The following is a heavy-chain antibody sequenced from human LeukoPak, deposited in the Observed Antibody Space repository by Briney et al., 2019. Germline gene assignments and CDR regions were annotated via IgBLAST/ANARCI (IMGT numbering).Heavy chain of an antibody. CDR1: GFTFSSYG. V-gene: IGHV3-7*01. J-gene: IGHJ4*02. D-gene: IGHD6-13*01. CDR2: VKDDGSGK. Sequence: PGGSLRLSCAASGFTFSSYGMSWVRQAPGKGLEWVANVKDDGSGKYYVDSLKGRFTISRDNAKNSLYLQMNSLRAEDTAVYYCARAGYSSSWSPSDYWGQGALVTVSS. CDR3: ARAGYSSSWSPSDY.